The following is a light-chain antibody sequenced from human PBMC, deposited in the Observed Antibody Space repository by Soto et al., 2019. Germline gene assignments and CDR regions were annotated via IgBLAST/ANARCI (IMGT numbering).Light chain of an antibody. J-gene: IGKJ2*01. CDR3: QQYKT. V-gene: IGKV1-5*01. CDR2: DAS. Sequence: DIRVTQSPSTLSASVEDRVTITCRASQSISSWLAWYQQKPGKAPKLLIYDASSLESGVPSRFSGSGSGTEFTLTISSLQPDDFATYYCQQYKTFGQGTKLEIK. CDR1: QSISSW.